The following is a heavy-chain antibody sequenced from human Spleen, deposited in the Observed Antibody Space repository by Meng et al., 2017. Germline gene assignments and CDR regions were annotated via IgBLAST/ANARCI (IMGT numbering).Heavy chain of an antibody. V-gene: IGHV3-74*01. CDR2: INSDGGST. CDR3: ARDADWVIFDH. D-gene: IGHD3-9*01. CDR1: GFTFSSYW. J-gene: IGHJ4*02. Sequence: GESLKISCAASGFTFSSYWMHWVRQVPGKGLVWVSRINSDGGSTIYADSVKGRFTISRDDAKNTVYLQMNSLRAEDTAVYYCARDADWVIFDHWGQGALVTVSS.